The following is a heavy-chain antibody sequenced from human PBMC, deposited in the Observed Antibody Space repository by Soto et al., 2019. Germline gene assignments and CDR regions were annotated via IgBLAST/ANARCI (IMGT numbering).Heavy chain of an antibody. CDR2: LNEDGSFT. V-gene: IGHV3-74*01. Sequence: EVQLVESGGGLVRPGGSLRLSCVASEFTFSSYWMHWVRQVPGKGLVWVSRLNEDGSFTTYADSVKGRFTISRDNAKKTLYLQMNSLRAEDTAVYYCSRDLSGRADVWGQGTTVTVSS. D-gene: IGHD3-10*01. CDR3: SRDLSGRADV. CDR1: EFTFSSYW. J-gene: IGHJ6*02.